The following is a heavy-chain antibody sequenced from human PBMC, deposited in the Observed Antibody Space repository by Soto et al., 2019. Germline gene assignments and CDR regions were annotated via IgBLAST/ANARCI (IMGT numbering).Heavy chain of an antibody. V-gene: IGHV3-30*03. J-gene: IGHJ4*02. CDR3: TRVFDGEWPTDY. CDR1: GFTFETYG. Sequence: QVQLEESGGGVAQPGRSLRLSCEVSGFTFETYGMHWVRQAPGKGLEWVAFISYDGRNKNYRDSVKGRFTVSRDNSKNALFRQMNSLRLEDTATYYCTRVFDGEWPTDYWGQGTLVTVSS. D-gene: IGHD3-3*01. CDR2: ISYDGRNK.